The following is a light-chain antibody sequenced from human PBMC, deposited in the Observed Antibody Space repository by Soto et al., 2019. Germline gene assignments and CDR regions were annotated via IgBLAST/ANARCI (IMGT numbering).Light chain of an antibody. J-gene: IGKJ1*01. CDR3: QQSYSSPRT. CDR2: AAS. Sequence: DIQMTKSPFSLSASLGDRATISCRASQSISSNLHWYQQKPGRAPKLLIYAASSLQSGVPTRFSGSGSGTDFTLTISSLQPEDFATYYCQQSYSSPRTFGQGTKVDIK. CDR1: QSISSN. V-gene: IGKV1-39*01.